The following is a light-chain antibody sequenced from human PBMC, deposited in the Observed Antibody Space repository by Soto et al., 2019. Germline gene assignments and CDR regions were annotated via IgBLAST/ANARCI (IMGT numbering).Light chain of an antibody. CDR2: DAS. V-gene: IGKV3-11*01. CDR3: QQRSNWLT. J-gene: IGKJ4*01. CDR1: QSVSSY. Sequence: EIMLTQSPATLSLSPGERATLSCRASQSVSSYLAWYQQKPGQAPRLLIYDASNRATGIPARFSGSGSGTDFTLTISSLEPEDFAVYYFQQRSNWLTFGGGTKVEIK.